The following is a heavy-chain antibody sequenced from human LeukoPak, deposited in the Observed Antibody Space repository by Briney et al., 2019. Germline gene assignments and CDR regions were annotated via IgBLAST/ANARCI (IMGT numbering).Heavy chain of an antibody. CDR1: GGSISSSDYY. CDR2: IYYSGST. CDR3: ARHRGSAALFDY. J-gene: IGHJ4*02. V-gene: IGHV4-39*01. D-gene: IGHD3-10*01. Sequence: PSETLSLTCTVSGGSISSSDYYWDWIRQPPGMGLEYIGSIYYSGSTYYNPSLKSRVTISVDTSKNQFSLKLSSVTAADTAVYYCARHRGSAALFDYWGQGTLVTVSS.